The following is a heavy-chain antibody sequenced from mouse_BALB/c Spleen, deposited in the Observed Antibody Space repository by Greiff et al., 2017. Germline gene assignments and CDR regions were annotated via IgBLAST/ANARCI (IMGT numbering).Heavy chain of an antibody. Sequence: DVQLVESGGDLVKPGGSLKLSCAASGFTFSSYGMSWVRQTPDKRLEWVATISSGGSYTYYPDSVKGRFTISRDNAKNTLYLQMSSLKSEDTAMYYCARSTVVDAMDYWGQGTSVTGSS. D-gene: IGHD1-1*01. J-gene: IGHJ4*01. CDR1: GFTFSSYG. V-gene: IGHV5-6*01. CDR2: ISSGGSYT. CDR3: ARSTVVDAMDY.